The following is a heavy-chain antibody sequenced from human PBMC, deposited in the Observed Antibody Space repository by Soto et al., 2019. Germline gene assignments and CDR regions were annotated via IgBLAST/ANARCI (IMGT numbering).Heavy chain of an antibody. CDR3: ARDLHRYGSTPLYFRLGY. CDR1: GFTFSSYG. V-gene: IGHV3-33*01. J-gene: IGHJ4*02. D-gene: IGHD3-10*01. Sequence: QVQLVESGGGVVQPGRSLRLSCAASGFTFSSYGMHWVRQAPGKGLEWVAVKWYDGSNKHYADSVTGLFTSSRDNSKNTLYLQMNSLRAEDTAVYYCARDLHRYGSTPLYFRLGYWGQGTLFTVSS. CDR2: KWYDGSNK.